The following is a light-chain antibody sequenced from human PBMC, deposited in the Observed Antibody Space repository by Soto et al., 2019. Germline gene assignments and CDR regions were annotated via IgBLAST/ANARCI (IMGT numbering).Light chain of an antibody. J-gene: IGKJ1*01. V-gene: IGKV3-20*01. Sequence: EIVLTQSPATLSLSPGERATLSCRASQSVSSSYLAWYQQKPGQAPRLLIYGASSRATGIPDRFSGSGSGTDFTLTISRLEPEDFAAYYCQQYGSSPWTFGQGTKVEIK. CDR1: QSVSSSY. CDR3: QQYGSSPWT. CDR2: GAS.